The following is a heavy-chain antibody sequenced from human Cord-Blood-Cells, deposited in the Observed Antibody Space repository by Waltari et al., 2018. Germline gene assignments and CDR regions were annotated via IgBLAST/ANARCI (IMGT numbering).Heavy chain of an antibody. CDR3: ARVRGYSGYDAFDI. CDR1: GGPISSYH. J-gene: IGHJ3*02. CDR2: IYYSGST. D-gene: IGHD5-12*01. V-gene: IGHV4-59*01. Sequence: QVPLQESGPGLVKPSETLSLTCTVSGGPISSYHWSWIRQPPGKGLEWIGYIYYSGSTNYNPSLKSRVTISVDTSKNQFSLKLSSVTAADTAVYYCARVRGYSGYDAFDIWGQGTMVTVSS.